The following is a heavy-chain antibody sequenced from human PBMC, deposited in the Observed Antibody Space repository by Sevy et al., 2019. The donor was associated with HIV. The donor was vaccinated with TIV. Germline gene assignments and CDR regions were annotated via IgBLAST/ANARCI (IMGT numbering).Heavy chain of an antibody. CDR1: GFTFSNAW. CDR3: ARRYFDL. J-gene: IGHJ4*02. Sequence: GGSLRLSCAASGFTFSNAWMSWVRQVPGKGPEWVANINQDGSEMYYVDSVKGRFTISRDNAESALYLQIHGLRAEDAATYFCARRYFDLWGQGTVVTVSS. CDR2: INQDGSEM. V-gene: IGHV3-7*01.